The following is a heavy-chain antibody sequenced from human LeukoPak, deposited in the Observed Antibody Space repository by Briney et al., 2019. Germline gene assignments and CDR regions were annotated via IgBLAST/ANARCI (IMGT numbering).Heavy chain of an antibody. Sequence: GGSLRLSCAASGFTFSTYAMSWVRQAPGKGLEWVSAISGSGGSTYYADSVKGRFTISRDNSKNTLYLQMNSLRAEDTAVYYCAKTGGPLYDDWYFDLWGRGTLVTVSS. CDR1: GFTFSTYA. CDR2: ISGSGGST. V-gene: IGHV3-23*01. J-gene: IGHJ2*01. D-gene: IGHD3-16*01. CDR3: AKTGGPLYDDWYFDL.